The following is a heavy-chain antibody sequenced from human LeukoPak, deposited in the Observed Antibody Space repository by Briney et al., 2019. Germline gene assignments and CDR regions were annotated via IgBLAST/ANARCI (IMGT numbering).Heavy chain of an antibody. CDR2: INPSSGGT. J-gene: IGHJ5*02. CDR3: ASDPDLSSYRLVRWFHP. D-gene: IGHD5-18*01. V-gene: IGHV1-2*02. CDR1: GYTFTGYY. Sequence: GASVKVSCKACGYTFTGYYMHWVRQAPGQGLEWMGWINPSSGGTKYAQKFQGRVTMTRDTSINTAYMELSSLRSDDTAVYYCASDPDLSSYRLVRWFHPWGQGTLVTVSS.